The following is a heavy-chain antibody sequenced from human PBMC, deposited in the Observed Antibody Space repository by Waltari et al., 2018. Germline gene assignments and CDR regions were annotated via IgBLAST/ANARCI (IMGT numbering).Heavy chain of an antibody. CDR1: GFTFGDYA. Sequence: EVQLVESGGGLVQPGRSLRLSCTASGFTFGDYAMSWFRQAPGKGLEWVGFIRSKAYGGTTEYAASVKGRFTISRDDSKSIAYLQMNSLKTEDTAVYYCTRVGIAVAGTTRSDAFDIWGQGTMVTVSS. J-gene: IGHJ3*02. CDR3: TRVGIAVAGTTRSDAFDI. V-gene: IGHV3-49*03. D-gene: IGHD6-19*01. CDR2: IRSKAYGGTT.